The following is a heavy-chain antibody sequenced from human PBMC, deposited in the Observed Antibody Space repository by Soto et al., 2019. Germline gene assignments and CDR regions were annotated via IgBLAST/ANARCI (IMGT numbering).Heavy chain of an antibody. D-gene: IGHD5-18*01. CDR3: ARAREYSFGYNYFDP. V-gene: IGHV1-18*01. CDR2: ISGYNGDT. CDR1: GYTFNTYG. Sequence: ASLKLSCTSSGYTFNTYGISFVVHATVQGLEWMGWISGYNGDTHYAQKFQGRVTMTTDTSTSTAYMELRSLRSEDTALYYCARAREYSFGYNYFDPWGQGTLVTVSS. J-gene: IGHJ5*02.